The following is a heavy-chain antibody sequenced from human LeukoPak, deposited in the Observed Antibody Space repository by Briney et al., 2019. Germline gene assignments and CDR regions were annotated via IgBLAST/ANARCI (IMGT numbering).Heavy chain of an antibody. D-gene: IGHD3-3*01. CDR2: IKQDGSEK. J-gene: IGHJ5*02. Sequence: GGSLRLSCAASGFSFSYYWMSWVRQAPGKGPEWVANIKQDGSEKYYVDSVKGRFTISRDNAKKSLYLQMNSLRAEDTAVYYCARDAEVGTLFGVLSRYNWFDPWGQGALVTVSS. V-gene: IGHV3-7*01. CDR3: ARDAEVGTLFGVLSRYNWFDP. CDR1: GFSFSYYW.